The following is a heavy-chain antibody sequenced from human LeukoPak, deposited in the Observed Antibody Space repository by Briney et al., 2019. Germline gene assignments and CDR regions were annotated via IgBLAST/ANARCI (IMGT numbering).Heavy chain of an antibody. CDR1: GFSFRNYA. J-gene: IGHJ4*02. CDR3: TKRMWLGEINFVDY. Sequence: GGSLRLSCTASGFSFRNYAMTWVRQAPGKGLEWVGFINSKPYGGTTEYAASVKGRFSISRDDSKSTVYLQMNSLKTEDTALYYCTKRMWLGEINFVDYWGQGTLVTVSS. V-gene: IGHV3-49*04. CDR2: INSKPYGGTT. D-gene: IGHD3-10*01.